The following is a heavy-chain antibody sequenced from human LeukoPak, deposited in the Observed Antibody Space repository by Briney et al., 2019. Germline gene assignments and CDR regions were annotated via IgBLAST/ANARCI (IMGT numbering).Heavy chain of an antibody. V-gene: IGHV2-70*17. CDR2: IDWDDDK. CDR1: GFSLSTSRMS. Sequence: SGPALVKPTQTLTMTCTFSGFSLSTSRMSVSWIRQPPGKALEWLARIDWDDDKFYSTSLKTRLTISKDTSKNQVVLTLTNVDPVDTATYFCAGQVTYASNGYYIYYFDYWGQGALVTVSS. CDR3: AGQVTYASNGYYIYYFDY. D-gene: IGHD3-22*01. J-gene: IGHJ4*02.